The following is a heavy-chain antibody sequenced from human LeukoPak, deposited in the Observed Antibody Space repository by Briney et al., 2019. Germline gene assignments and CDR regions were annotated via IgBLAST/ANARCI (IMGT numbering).Heavy chain of an antibody. V-gene: IGHV1-69*05. CDR2: IIPIFGTA. J-gene: IGHJ6*03. D-gene: IGHD3-10*01. Sequence: SVKVSCKASGGTFSSYAISWVRQAPGQGLEWMGGIIPIFGTANYAQKFQGRVTITTDESTSTAYMELSSLRSEDTAVYYCARSSVGVGDYYYYYMDVWGKGTTVTVSS. CDR1: GGTFSSYA. CDR3: ARSSVGVGDYYYYYMDV.